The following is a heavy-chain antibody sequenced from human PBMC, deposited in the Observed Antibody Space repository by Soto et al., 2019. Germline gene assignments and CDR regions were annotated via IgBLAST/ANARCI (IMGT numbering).Heavy chain of an antibody. J-gene: IGHJ6*04. V-gene: IGHV3-23*01. D-gene: IGHD3-16*02. CDR2: ISGSGGST. CDR1: GFTFSSYA. CDR3: AIPLYYVFGRYLKMEV. Sequence: GGSLRLSCAASGFTFSSYAMSWVRQAPGKGLEWVSAISGSGGSTYYADSVKGRFTISRDNSKNTLYLQMNSLRAEDTAVYYWAIPLYYVFGRYLKMEVGGKGTTVTFSS.